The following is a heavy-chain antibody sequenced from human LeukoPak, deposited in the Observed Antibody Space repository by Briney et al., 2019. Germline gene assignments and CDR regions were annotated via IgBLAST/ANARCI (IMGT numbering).Heavy chain of an antibody. CDR2: ISTDGGNT. Sequence: GGSLRLSCAVSGFTFSSYAMHWVRQAPGKGLEYVSGISTDGGNTYHANSVTDRFTISRDNSKNTLYLQMGSLTAEDMAVYYCARGKGTYCGGDCSALDYWGQGTLVTVSS. CDR3: ARGKGTYCGGDCSALDY. V-gene: IGHV3-64*01. J-gene: IGHJ4*02. D-gene: IGHD2-21*02. CDR1: GFTFSSYA.